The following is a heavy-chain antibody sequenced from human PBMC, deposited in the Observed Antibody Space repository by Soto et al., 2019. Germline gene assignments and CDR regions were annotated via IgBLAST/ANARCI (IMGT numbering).Heavy chain of an antibody. J-gene: IGHJ4*02. CDR1: GGTFSSYT. D-gene: IGHD6-6*01. CDR3: ARESRGSSPNFDY. Sequence: ASVKVSCKASGGTFSSYTISWVRQAPGQGLEWMGRIIPILGIANYAQKFQGRVTITADKSTSTAYMELSSLRSEDTAVYYCARESRGSSPNFDYWGQGTLVTVSS. CDR2: IIPILGIA. V-gene: IGHV1-69*04.